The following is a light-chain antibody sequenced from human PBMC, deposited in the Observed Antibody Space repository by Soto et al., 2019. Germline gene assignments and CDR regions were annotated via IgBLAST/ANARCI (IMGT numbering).Light chain of an antibody. CDR2: GAF. Sequence: EIVMTQSPVTLSVSPGERATLSCRASQSVRSNLAWYQQKPGQSPSLLIYGAFTRATGIPARFSGTGSGTEFTLTISSLQSEDFALYYCQQYNDWHLKFGQGTKVDI. CDR3: QQYNDWHLK. J-gene: IGKJ1*01. CDR1: QSVRSN. V-gene: IGKV3-15*01.